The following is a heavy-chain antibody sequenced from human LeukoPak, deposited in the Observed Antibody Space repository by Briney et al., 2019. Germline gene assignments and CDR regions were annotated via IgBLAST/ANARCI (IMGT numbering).Heavy chain of an antibody. CDR1: GFTFSSYA. J-gene: IGHJ4*02. Sequence: GGSLRLSCAASGFTFSSYAMSWVRQAPGKGLEWVSAISGSGGSTYYADSVKGRFTISRDNSKNTLYLQVNSLRAEDTAVYYCVSSGIVAVIGSEVDYWGQGTLVTVSS. CDR2: ISGSGGST. D-gene: IGHD3-22*01. CDR3: VSSGIVAVIGSEVDY. V-gene: IGHV3-23*01.